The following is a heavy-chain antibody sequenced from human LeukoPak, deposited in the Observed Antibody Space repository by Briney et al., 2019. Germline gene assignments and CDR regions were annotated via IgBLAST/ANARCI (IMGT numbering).Heavy chain of an antibody. CDR2: IKQDGSEK. CDR1: GFTFGTYW. CDR3: ARAHGGNSPFDY. Sequence: GSLRLSCAASGFTFGTYWMTWVRQAPGKGLEWVANIKQDGSEKYYVDSVKGRFTISRDNAENSLYLQMNSLRAEDTAVYYCARAHGGNSPFDYWGRGTLVTVSS. D-gene: IGHD4-23*01. V-gene: IGHV3-7*01. J-gene: IGHJ4*02.